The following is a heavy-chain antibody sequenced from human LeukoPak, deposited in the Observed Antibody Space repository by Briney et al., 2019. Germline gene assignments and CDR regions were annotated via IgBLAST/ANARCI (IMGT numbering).Heavy chain of an antibody. V-gene: IGHV3-53*01. Sequence: PGGSLRLSCAASGFTVSSNYMSWVRQAPGKGLEWVSVIYSGGTTYYADSVKGRFTISRDNSKNTMYLPMNSLRAEDTAVYYCARDNSYYYMDVWGKGTTVTVSS. CDR2: IYSGGTT. CDR1: GFTVSSNY. J-gene: IGHJ6*03. CDR3: ARDNSYYYMDV.